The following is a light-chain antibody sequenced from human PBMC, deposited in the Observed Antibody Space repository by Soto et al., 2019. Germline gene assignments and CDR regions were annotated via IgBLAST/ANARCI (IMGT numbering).Light chain of an antibody. CDR3: MQAVQSPLT. CDR2: LGS. J-gene: IGKJ4*01. Sequence: EIVMTQSPLSLPVTPGEPASISCRSSQSLLHSNGYNYLEWYLQKPGHSPQLLIYLGSDRASGVPDRFSGSGSGTDFTLKISRVEDEDVGVYYCMQAVQSPLTFGGGTRVEIK. CDR1: QSLLHSNGYNY. V-gene: IGKV2-28*01.